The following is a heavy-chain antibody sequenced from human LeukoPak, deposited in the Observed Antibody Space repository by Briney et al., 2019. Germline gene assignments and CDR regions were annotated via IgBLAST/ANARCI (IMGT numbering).Heavy chain of an antibody. CDR2: IYYSGST. J-gene: IGHJ4*02. CDR1: GGSISSSSYY. V-gene: IGHV4-39*07. D-gene: IGHD3-22*01. Sequence: SETLSLTCTVSGGSISSSSYYWGWIRQPPVKGLEWIGSIYYSGSTYYNPSLKSRVTISVDTSKNQFSLKLSSVTAADTAVYYCAIYHSGGYTSYFDYWGQGSLVTVSS. CDR3: AIYHSGGYTSYFDY.